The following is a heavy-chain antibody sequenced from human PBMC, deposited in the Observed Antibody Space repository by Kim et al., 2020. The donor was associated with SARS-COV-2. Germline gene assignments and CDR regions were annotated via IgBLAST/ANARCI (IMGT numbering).Heavy chain of an antibody. V-gene: IGHV3-49*02. J-gene: IGHJ4*02. D-gene: IGHD3-22*01. Sequence: YSASVKGRLNISRDDSKSIAYLQMNSLKTEDTAVYYCTRGSSYYDSSGFDYWGQGTLVTVSS. CDR3: TRGSSYYDSSGFDY.